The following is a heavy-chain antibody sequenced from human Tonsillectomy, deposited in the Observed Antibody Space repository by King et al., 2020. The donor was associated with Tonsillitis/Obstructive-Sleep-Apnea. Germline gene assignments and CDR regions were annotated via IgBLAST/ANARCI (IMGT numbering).Heavy chain of an antibody. CDR2: ISSSGSTI. Sequence: QVQLVESGGGLVKPGRSLRLSCAVSGFTFSDYYMSWIRQAPGKGLEWLSYISSSGSTIYYAESVKGRFTISRDNAKNSLFLQMNSLRAEDTAVYYCASPQFHYDSSAYDGLYYWGQGTLVTVSS. V-gene: IGHV3-11*01. CDR3: ASPQFHYDSSAYDGLYY. J-gene: IGHJ4*02. D-gene: IGHD3-22*01. CDR1: GFTFSDYY.